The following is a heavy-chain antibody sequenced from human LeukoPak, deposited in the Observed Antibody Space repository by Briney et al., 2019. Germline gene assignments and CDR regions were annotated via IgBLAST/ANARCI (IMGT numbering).Heavy chain of an antibody. CDR3: ARYYYGSFDY. D-gene: IGHD3-22*01. CDR1: GYTFTSYA. Sequence: ASVKVSCKASGYTFTSYAMNWVRQAPGQGLEWMGWINTNSGNPTYAQGFTGRFVFSLDTSVSTAYLQINSLEAEDTAVYYCARYYYGSFDYWGQGTLVTVSS. CDR2: INTNSGNP. J-gene: IGHJ4*02. V-gene: IGHV7-4-1*02.